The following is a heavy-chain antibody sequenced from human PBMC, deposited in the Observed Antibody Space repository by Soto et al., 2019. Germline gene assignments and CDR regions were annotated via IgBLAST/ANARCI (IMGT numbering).Heavy chain of an antibody. Sequence: QVQLVESGGGVVQPGTSLRLSCAASGFSFRTYGMHWVRQAPGKGLEWVALISYDGSSKYYADSVKGPLTISRDNSKNTLYLQLNSLRAEDTAVYYCAGGWNYFDYWGQGPLVTVSS. J-gene: IGHJ4*02. CDR2: ISYDGSSK. CDR3: AGGWNYFDY. V-gene: IGHV3-30*03. CDR1: GFSFRTYG. D-gene: IGHD6-19*01.